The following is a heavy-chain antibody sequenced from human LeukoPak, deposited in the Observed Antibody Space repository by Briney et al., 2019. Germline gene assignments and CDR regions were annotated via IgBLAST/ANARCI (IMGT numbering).Heavy chain of an antibody. CDR2: INTNTGNP. V-gene: IGHV7-4-1*02. J-gene: IGHJ6*03. CDR1: GYTFTSYA. CDR3: ARDVEILWFGELLRGRAHYYMDV. Sequence: ASVKVSCKASGYTFTSYAMNWVRQAPGQGLEWMGRINTNTGNPTYAQGFTGRFVFSLDTSVSTAYLQISSLKAEDTAVYYCARDVEILWFGELLRGRAHYYMDVRGKGTTVTVSS. D-gene: IGHD3-10*01.